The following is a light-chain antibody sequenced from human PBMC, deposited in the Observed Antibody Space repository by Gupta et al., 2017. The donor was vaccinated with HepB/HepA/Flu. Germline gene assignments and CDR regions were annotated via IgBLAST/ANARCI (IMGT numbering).Light chain of an antibody. V-gene: IGKV1-33*01. CDR2: DAS. Sequence: DIQMTQSPSSLSASVGDRVTITCQSSQDIRKYLNWYQQKPGKAPKLLIYDASNLETGVPSRFSGSGSGTGFTVTISSLQPEDIATYYCQHYNNLLLTFGGGTKVEIK. CDR3: QHYNNLLLT. CDR1: QDIRKY. J-gene: IGKJ4*01.